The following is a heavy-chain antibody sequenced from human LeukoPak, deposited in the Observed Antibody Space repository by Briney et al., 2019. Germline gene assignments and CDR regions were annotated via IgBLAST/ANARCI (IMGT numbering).Heavy chain of an antibody. D-gene: IGHD6-13*01. V-gene: IGHV1-2*02. CDR1: GYTFTSYD. CDR2: INPNSGGT. J-gene: IGHJ5*02. Sequence: ASVKVSCKASGYTFTSYDINWVRQATGQGLEWMGWINPNSGGTNYAQKFQGRVTMTRDTSISTAYMELSRLRSDDTAVYYCARDTVYIAAAGTGWFDPWGQGTLVTVSS. CDR3: ARDTVYIAAAGTGWFDP.